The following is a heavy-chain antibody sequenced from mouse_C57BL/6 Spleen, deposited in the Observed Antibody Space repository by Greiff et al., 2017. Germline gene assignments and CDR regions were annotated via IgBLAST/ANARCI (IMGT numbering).Heavy chain of an antibody. Sequence: QVTLKVSGPGILQPSQTLSLTCSFSGFSLSTFGMGVGWIRQPSGKGLEWLAPIWWDDDKYYNPALKSRLTISKATSKNQVFLKIAYVDTSYTATYYCARATVVATDYAIDYWGQGTSVTVSS. J-gene: IGHJ4*01. D-gene: IGHD1-1*01. V-gene: IGHV8-8*01. CDR1: GFSLSTFGMG. CDR2: IWWDDDK. CDR3: ARATVVATDYAIDY.